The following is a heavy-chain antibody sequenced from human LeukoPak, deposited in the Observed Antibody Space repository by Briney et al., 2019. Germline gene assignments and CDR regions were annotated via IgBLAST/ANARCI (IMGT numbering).Heavy chain of an antibody. CDR3: ARELRYFDPIGY. CDR2: MNPNSGNT. Sequence: ASVKVSCKASGYTFTRYDINWVRQATGQGLEWMGWMNPNSGNTGYAQKFQGRVTMTRNTSISTAYMELSSLRSEDTAVYYCARELRYFDPIGYWGQGTLVTVSS. D-gene: IGHD3-9*01. CDR1: GYTFTRYD. J-gene: IGHJ4*02. V-gene: IGHV1-8*01.